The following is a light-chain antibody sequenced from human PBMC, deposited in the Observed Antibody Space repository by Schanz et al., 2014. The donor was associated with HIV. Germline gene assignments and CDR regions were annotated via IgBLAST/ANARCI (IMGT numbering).Light chain of an antibody. V-gene: IGLV2-23*01. Sequence: QSALTQPASVSGSPGQSITISCTGTSSDVGNYNFVSWYQQYPGKAPKLLIYEGTKRPSGISNRFSASKSGNTASLTISGLQVEDEADYYCSSYAGLNRAVFGGGTQLTVL. CDR2: EGT. CDR1: SSDVGNYNF. J-gene: IGLJ7*01. CDR3: SSYAGLNRAV.